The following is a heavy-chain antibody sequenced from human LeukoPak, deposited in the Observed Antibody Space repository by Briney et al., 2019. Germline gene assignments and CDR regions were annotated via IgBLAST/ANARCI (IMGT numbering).Heavy chain of an antibody. J-gene: IGHJ4*02. CDR2: SNPIFGTA. CDR3: ARERRDRSYGSGSYDY. D-gene: IGHD3-10*01. V-gene: IGHV1-69*06. Sequence: ASVKVSCKASGGTFSSYAISWVRQAPGQRLEWMGGSNPIFGTANYVQKLQGRVTLNPDTSTSTDYMELRSLRSDDTAVYYCARERRDRSYGSGSYDYWGQGTVVTVSS. CDR1: GGTFSSYA.